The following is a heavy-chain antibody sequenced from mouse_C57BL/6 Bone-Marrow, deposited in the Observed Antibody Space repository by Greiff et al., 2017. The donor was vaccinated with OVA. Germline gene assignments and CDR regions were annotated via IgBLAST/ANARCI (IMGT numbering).Heavy chain of an antibody. CDR2: IYPGGGDT. CDR3: ATVYYDNDEGDAMDY. V-gene: IGHV1-82*01. J-gene: IGHJ4*01. D-gene: IGHD2-4*01. Sequence: QVHVKQSGPELVKPGASVKISCKASGYAFSSSWMNWVQQRPGKGLEWIGRIYPGGGDTNSNGKFKGKATLTAAKSSSTAYMQLSSLTSEDAAVYFCATVYYDNDEGDAMDYWGQGTSVTVSS. CDR1: GYAFSSSW.